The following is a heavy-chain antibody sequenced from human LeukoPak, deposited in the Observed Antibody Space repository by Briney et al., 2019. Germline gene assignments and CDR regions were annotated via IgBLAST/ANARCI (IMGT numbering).Heavy chain of an antibody. J-gene: IGHJ4*02. D-gene: IGHD6-13*01. CDR2: IYYSGST. CDR1: GGSISSYY. Sequence: SETLSLTCTVSGGSISSYYWSWIRQPPGKGLERIGYIYYSGSTNYNPSLKSRVTISVDTSKNQFSLKLSSVTAADTAVYYCATLTSAAAGVTGDYWGQGTLVTVSS. V-gene: IGHV4-59*08. CDR3: ATLTSAAAGVTGDY.